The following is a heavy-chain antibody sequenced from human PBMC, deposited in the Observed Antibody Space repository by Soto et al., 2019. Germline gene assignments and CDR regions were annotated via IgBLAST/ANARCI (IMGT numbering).Heavy chain of an antibody. CDR3: AKDPVYDFWSGYRGYYYMDV. Sequence: VQLLESGGGLVQPGGSLRLSCAASGFTFSSYAMSWVRQAPGKGLEWVSAISGSGGSTYYADSVKGRFTISRDNSKNTLYLQMNSLRAEDTAVYYCAKDPVYDFWSGYRGYYYMDVWGKGTTVTVSS. V-gene: IGHV3-23*01. CDR1: GFTFSSYA. D-gene: IGHD3-3*01. J-gene: IGHJ6*03. CDR2: ISGSGGST.